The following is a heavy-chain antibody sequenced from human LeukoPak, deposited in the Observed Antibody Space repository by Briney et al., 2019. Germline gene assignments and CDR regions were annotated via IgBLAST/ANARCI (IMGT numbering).Heavy chain of an antibody. J-gene: IGHJ4*02. Sequence: PGRTLRLSCAVSVFTLSSYAMSCVRHAPRKGLVWVSRSSSEARSHITYTNYVKGRFTNSRDNAKNTLYLQMNSLRAEDTAAYYCARHYVDYGPYFYSCGEGTLVTVSS. V-gene: IGHV3-74*01. D-gene: IGHD4-17*01. CDR3: ARHYVDYGPYFYS. CDR1: VFTLSSYA. CDR2: SSSEARSHI.